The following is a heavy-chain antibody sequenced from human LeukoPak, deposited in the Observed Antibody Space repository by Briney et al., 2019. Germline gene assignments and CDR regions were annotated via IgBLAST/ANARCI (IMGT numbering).Heavy chain of an antibody. V-gene: IGHV1-2*02. J-gene: IGHJ4*02. D-gene: IGHD2-15*01. CDR3: ASAVGYCSGGSCYDGVSFDY. CDR1: GYTFTGYY. CDR2: INPNSGGT. Sequence: ASVKVSCKASGYTFTGYYMHWVRQAPGQGLEWMGWINPNSGGTNYAQKFQDRVTMTRDTSISTAYMELSRLRSDDTAVYYCASAVGYCSGGSCYDGVSFDYWGQGTLVTVSS.